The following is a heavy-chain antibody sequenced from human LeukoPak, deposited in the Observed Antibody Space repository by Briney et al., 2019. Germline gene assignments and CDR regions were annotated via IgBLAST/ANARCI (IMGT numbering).Heavy chain of an antibody. D-gene: IGHD3-22*01. CDR3: SRGLDSRKLGY. J-gene: IGHJ4*02. CDR2: IHPSGML. CDR1: GASFNSDDQY. Sequence: PSETLSLTCTVSGASFNSDDQYWNWLRQSPGKGLEWIGSIHPSGMLYNNPSLESRVTMSRDASKNQFSLNLNSVTAADTAVYFCSRGLDSRKLGYWGQGILVTVSS. V-gene: IGHV4-31*03.